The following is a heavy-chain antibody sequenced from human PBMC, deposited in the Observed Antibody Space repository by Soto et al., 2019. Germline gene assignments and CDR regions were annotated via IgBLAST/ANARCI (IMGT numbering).Heavy chain of an antibody. J-gene: IGHJ4*02. CDR2: IKQDGSEK. D-gene: IGHD6-13*01. Sequence: GGSLRLSCAASGFTFSSYWMSWVRQAPGKGLEWVANIKQDGSEKYYVDSVKGRFTISRDNAKNSLYLQMNSLRAEDTAVYYCAREGVYSSSWNDFDYWCQGTLVTVSS. CDR3: AREGVYSSSWNDFDY. CDR1: GFTFSSYW. V-gene: IGHV3-7*01.